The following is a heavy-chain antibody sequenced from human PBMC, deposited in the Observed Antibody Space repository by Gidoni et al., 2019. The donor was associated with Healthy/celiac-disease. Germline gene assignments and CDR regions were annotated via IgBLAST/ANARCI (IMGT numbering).Heavy chain of an antibody. J-gene: IGHJ4*02. CDR1: GCSISSSSYY. CDR3: AQGGPYSFDY. CDR2: IYYNGST. Sequence: QLQLQESGPGLVKPSETLSLTCTVSGCSISSSSYYWGWIRQPPGMGLQWLGNIYYNGSTYYNPSLKSRVTISVDTSKNQFSLRLSSVTAADTALYYCAQGGPYSFDYWGQGTLVTVSS. V-gene: IGHV4-39*01. D-gene: IGHD3-16*01.